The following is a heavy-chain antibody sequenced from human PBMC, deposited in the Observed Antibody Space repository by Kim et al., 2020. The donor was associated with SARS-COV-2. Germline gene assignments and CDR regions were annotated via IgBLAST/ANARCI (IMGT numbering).Heavy chain of an antibody. V-gene: IGHV3-7*05. CDR3: TRDWGAY. CDR2: IKQDGSEG. J-gene: IGHJ4*02. Sequence: GGSLRLSCVGSGFTFYDYWMTWVRLAPGKGLEWVADIKQDGSEGYYVDSVRGRFTISRDNAENSLYLQMNSLRAEDTAVYYCTRDWGAYWGQGTLVTVSS. CDR1: GFTFYDYW. D-gene: IGHD3-16*01.